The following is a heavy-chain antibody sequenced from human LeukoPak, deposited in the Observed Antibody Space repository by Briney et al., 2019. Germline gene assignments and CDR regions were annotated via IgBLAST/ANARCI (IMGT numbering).Heavy chain of an antibody. D-gene: IGHD1-1*01. CDR1: GGSFSGYY. Sequence: SETLSLTCAVYGGSFSGYYWSWIRQSPGKGLEWIGEINHSGSTNYNPSLKSRVTISVDTSKNQFSLKLSSVTAADTAVYYCARGALERRGTFFDPWGQGTLVTVSS. CDR3: ARGALERRGTFFDP. J-gene: IGHJ5*02. V-gene: IGHV4-34*01. CDR2: INHSGST.